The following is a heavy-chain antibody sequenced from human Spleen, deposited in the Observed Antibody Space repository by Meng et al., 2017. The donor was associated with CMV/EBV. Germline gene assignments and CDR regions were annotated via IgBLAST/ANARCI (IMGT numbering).Heavy chain of an antibody. D-gene: IGHD3-3*01. J-gene: IGHJ5*02. CDR3: AREGIFYDDSGYYFLDR. CDR2: IKQDGSEK. CDR1: GFTFSSYW. Sequence: GESLKISCAASGFTFSSYWMSWVRQAPGKGLEWVANIKQDGSEKYYVDSVKGRFTISRDNAKNSVFLQMDSLTNEDTAIYYCAREGIFYDDSGYYFLDRWGQGTLVTVSS. V-gene: IGHV3-7*03.